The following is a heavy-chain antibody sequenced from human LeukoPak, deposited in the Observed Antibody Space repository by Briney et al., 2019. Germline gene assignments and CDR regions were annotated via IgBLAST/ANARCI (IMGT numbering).Heavy chain of an antibody. Sequence: SVKVSCKSSVYAFTAYYMHWVRQAPGQGLEWMGLITPNSGGTNYAQKFQGRVTMTRDTSISTAYMELSSLRSDDTAVYYCARDRTLIRGVATYYFDYWGQGTLVTVSS. D-gene: IGHD3-10*01. CDR3: ARDRTLIRGVATYYFDY. CDR2: ITPNSGGT. CDR1: VYAFTAYY. V-gene: IGHV1-2*02. J-gene: IGHJ4*02.